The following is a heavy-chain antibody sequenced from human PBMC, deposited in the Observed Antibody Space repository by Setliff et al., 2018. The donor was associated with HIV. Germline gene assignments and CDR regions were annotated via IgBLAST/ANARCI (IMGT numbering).Heavy chain of an antibody. J-gene: IGHJ4*02. Sequence: ASVKVSCKASGYTFADHFMYWVQQAPGKGLVYMGRVDPENGKTIYAEKFQGRLTITADTSTDTGYMELSSLTYHDTALYYCSTNKWPMIRGVTAFDHWGPGTRVTVSS. CDR3: STNKWPMIRGVTAFDH. CDR2: VDPENGKT. V-gene: IGHV1-69-2*01. CDR1: GYTFADHF. D-gene: IGHD3-10*01.